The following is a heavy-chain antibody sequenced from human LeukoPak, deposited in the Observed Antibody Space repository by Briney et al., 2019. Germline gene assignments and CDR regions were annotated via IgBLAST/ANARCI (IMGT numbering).Heavy chain of an antibody. Sequence: SVKVSCKASGGTFSSYAISWVRQAPGQGLEWMGGIIPIFGTANYAQKFQGRVTITADESKSTAYMELSSLRSEDTAVYYCARSLVASYSGTAMAYFDYWGQGTLVTVSS. CDR3: ARSLVASYSGTAMAYFDY. V-gene: IGHV1-69*01. CDR1: GGTFSSYA. D-gene: IGHD5-18*01. J-gene: IGHJ4*02. CDR2: IIPIFGTA.